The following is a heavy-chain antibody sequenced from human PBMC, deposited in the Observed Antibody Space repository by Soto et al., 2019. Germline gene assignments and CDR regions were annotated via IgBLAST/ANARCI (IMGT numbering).Heavy chain of an antibody. J-gene: IGHJ4*02. Sequence: VQLVESGGGVVQPGRSLRLSCAASGFTFSSYAMHWVRQAPGKGLEWVAVISYDGSNKYYADSVKGRFTISRDNSKNTLYLQMNSLRAEDTAVYYCARDDLGTGTTPPHYFDYWGQGTLVTVSS. CDR3: ARDDLGTGTTPPHYFDY. CDR2: ISYDGSNK. CDR1: GFTFSSYA. D-gene: IGHD1-7*01. V-gene: IGHV3-30-3*01.